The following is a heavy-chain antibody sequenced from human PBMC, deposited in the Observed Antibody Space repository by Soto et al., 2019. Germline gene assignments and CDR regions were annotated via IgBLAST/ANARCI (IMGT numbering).Heavy chain of an antibody. CDR1: GFTFSNAW. CDR3: TTTGPGFWSGYYGSG. D-gene: IGHD3-3*01. Sequence: GGSLRLSWAASGFTFSNAWMNWVRQAPGKGLEWVGRIKSKTDGGTTDYAAPVKGRFTISRDDSKNTLYLQMNSLKTEDTAVYYCTTTGPGFWSGYYGSGWGQGTLVTVSS. CDR2: IKSKTDGGTT. J-gene: IGHJ4*02. V-gene: IGHV3-15*07.